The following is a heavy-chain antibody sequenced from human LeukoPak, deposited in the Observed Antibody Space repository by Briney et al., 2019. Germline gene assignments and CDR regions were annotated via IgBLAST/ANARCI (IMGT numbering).Heavy chain of an antibody. D-gene: IGHD3-22*01. CDR2: ISGSGGST. Sequence: GGSLRLSCAASGFTFSSYAMSWVRQAPGKGLEWVSAISGSGGSTYYADSVKGRFTISRDNSKNTLYLQMNSLRAEDTAVYYRAKGLRVVTIYYYYYMDVWGKGTTVTVSS. V-gene: IGHV3-23*01. J-gene: IGHJ6*03. CDR1: GFTFSSYA. CDR3: AKGLRVVTIYYYYYMDV.